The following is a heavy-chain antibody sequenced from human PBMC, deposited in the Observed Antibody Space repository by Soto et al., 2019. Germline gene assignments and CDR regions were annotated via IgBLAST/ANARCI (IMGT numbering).Heavy chain of an antibody. J-gene: IGHJ4*02. CDR2: IKQDGREK. CDR1: GFTFSSYW. CDR3: AIAYGSGSLSGY. V-gene: IGHV3-7*01. D-gene: IGHD3-10*01. Sequence: EVQLVESGGGLVQPGGSLRLSCAASGFTFSSYWMSWVRQAPGKGLEWVANIKQDGREKYNVDFVKGRFTISRDNAKNSLYLQMNSLRVEDTAVYYCAIAYGSGSLSGYLGQGTLVTVSS.